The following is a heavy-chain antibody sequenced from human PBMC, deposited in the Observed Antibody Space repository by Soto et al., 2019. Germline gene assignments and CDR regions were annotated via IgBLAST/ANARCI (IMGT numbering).Heavy chain of an antibody. CDR3: ARGGQVVVVTAALDY. Sequence: QVQLVQSGAEVKKPGASVKVSCKASGDTFTDYYIHWVRQAPGQGLEWMGTVNPSGGHTTYAQHFLGKMTMTRDTSTSTLSMELTSLTSEDTAVYYCARGGQVVVVTAALDYWGQGTLVTVSS. CDR2: VNPSGGHT. V-gene: IGHV1-46*01. CDR1: GDTFTDYY. J-gene: IGHJ4*02. D-gene: IGHD2-21*02.